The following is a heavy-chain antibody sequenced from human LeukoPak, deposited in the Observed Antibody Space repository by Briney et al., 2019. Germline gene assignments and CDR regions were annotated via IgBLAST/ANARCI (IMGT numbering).Heavy chain of an antibody. CDR3: AHRTGFDY. CDR2: IYDRGSRT. J-gene: IGHJ4*02. V-gene: IGHV3-23*01. CDR1: GFTFSSFE. D-gene: IGHD1-1*01. Sequence: GGSLRLSCTASGFTFSSFEMSWVRQAPGKGLEWVSTIYDRGSRTYYADSVKGRFTISRDNSRNTLYLQMNSLRAEDTGIYYCAHRTGFDYWGQGTLVTVSS.